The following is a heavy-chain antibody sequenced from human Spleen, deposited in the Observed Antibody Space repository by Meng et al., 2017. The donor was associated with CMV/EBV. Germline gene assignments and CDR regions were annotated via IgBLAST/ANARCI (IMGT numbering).Heavy chain of an antibody. CDR1: GYTFTGYY. J-gene: IGHJ4*02. CDR2: INPNSGGT. D-gene: IGHD5-12*01. CDR3: ARAEGGYSGYDFDY. Sequence: ASGYTFTGYYMHWVRQAPGQGLEWMGWINPNSGGTNYAQKFKGRVTMTRDTSISTAYMELSRLRSDDTAVYYCARAEGGYSGYDFDYWGQGTLVTVSS. V-gene: IGHV1-2*02.